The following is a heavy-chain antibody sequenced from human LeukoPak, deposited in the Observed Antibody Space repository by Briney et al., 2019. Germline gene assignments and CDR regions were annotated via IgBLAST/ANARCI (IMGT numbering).Heavy chain of an antibody. J-gene: IGHJ4*02. Sequence: GGSLRLSCEVSGVIFSSFAMNWVRQAPGKGLEWVSASSTHYADSVKGRFTISRDNSKNTLYLQMNSLRAEDTAVYYCAKGPLLWDWGQGTLVTVSS. V-gene: IGHV3-23*01. D-gene: IGHD2/OR15-2a*01. CDR3: AKGPLLWD. CDR1: GVIFSSFA. CDR2: SST.